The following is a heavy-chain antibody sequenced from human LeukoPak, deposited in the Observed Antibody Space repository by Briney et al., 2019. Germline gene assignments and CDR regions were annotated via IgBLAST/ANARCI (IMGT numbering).Heavy chain of an antibody. Sequence: ASVKVSCKASGYTLTSYAMHWVRQAPGQRLEWMGWINAGNGNTKYSQKFQGRVTITRDTSASTAYMELSSLRSEDTAVYYCARSYDSSGYDAFDIWGQGTMVTVSS. V-gene: IGHV1-3*01. CDR3: ARSYDSSGYDAFDI. CDR2: INAGNGNT. D-gene: IGHD3-22*01. CDR1: GYTLTSYA. J-gene: IGHJ3*02.